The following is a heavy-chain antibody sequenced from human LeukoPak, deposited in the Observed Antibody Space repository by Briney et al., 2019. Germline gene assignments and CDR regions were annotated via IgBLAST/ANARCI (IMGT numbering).Heavy chain of an antibody. D-gene: IGHD4-17*01. CDR3: ARSSDYGDVVDY. CDR2: IYYSGST. Sequence: SETLPLTCSVSGGSISSSMDYWGRIRQPPGKGLEWIGSIYYSGSTYHNPSLKSRVTISVDTSKNQFSLKLSSVTAADTAVYYCARSSDYGDVVDYWGQGTLVTVSS. CDR1: GGSISSSMDY. V-gene: IGHV4-39*01. J-gene: IGHJ4*02.